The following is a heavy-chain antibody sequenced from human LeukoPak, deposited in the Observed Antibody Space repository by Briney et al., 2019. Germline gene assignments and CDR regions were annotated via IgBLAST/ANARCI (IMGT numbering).Heavy chain of an antibody. J-gene: IGHJ3*02. D-gene: IGHD7-27*01. CDR3: ARDYRPANWGSSAFDI. V-gene: IGHV3-30-3*01. Sequence: GGSLRLSCAASGFIFSSCAMHWVRQAPGKGLEWVAVISYGGSNKYYADSVKGRFTISRGNSKNTLYLQMNSLRAEDKAVYYCARDYRPANWGSSAFDIWGQGTMVTVSS. CDR2: ISYGGSNK. CDR1: GFIFSSCA.